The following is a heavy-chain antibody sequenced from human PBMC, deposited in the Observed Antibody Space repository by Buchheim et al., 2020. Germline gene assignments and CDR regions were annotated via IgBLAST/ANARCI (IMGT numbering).Heavy chain of an antibody. CDR3: ARVWAYSGSYYGLFDY. D-gene: IGHD1-26*01. J-gene: IGHJ4*02. Sequence: QVQLVESGGGVVQPGRSLRLSCAASGFTFSSYAMHWVRQAPGKGLEWVAVISYDGSNKYYADSVKGRFTISRDNSKNTLYLQMSSLRAEDTAVYYCARVWAYSGSYYGLFDYWGQGTL. V-gene: IGHV3-30*04. CDR2: ISYDGSNK. CDR1: GFTFSSYA.